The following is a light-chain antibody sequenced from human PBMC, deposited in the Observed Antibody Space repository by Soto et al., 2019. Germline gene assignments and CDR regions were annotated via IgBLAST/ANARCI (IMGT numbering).Light chain of an antibody. J-gene: IGKJ1*01. CDR2: KAS. CDR3: QQYNSYS. Sequence: DLQMTQSPSTLSASLGDRVTIXCRARQSISSWLAWYQQKPGKAPQRLIYKASTLKSGVPSRFSGSGSGTEFTRTISSLQPDDFATYYCQQYNSYSFGQGTKVDIK. CDR1: QSISSW. V-gene: IGKV1-5*03.